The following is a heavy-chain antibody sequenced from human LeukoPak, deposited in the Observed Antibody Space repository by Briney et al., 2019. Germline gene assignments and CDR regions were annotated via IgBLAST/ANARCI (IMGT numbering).Heavy chain of an antibody. D-gene: IGHD6-19*01. Sequence: PGGSLRLSCAASGFTFSSYAMNWVRQAPGKGLEWVSAASDANAGTYYADSVKGRFTISRDDSKNTVYLQMNSLRAEDSAVYYRAKKAAMPGTVGHYFDYWGQGAQVTVSS. J-gene: IGHJ4*02. CDR2: ASDANAGT. V-gene: IGHV3-23*01. CDR1: GFTFSSYA. CDR3: AKKAAMPGTVGHYFDY.